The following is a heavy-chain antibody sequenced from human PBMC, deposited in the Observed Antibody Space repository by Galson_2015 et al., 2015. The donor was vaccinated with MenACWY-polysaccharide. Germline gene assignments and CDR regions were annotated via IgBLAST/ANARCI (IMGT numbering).Heavy chain of an antibody. CDR2: IYYTGTT. Sequence: TLSLTCTVSGGSLRTGGYYWSWIRHHPEKGLEWIGYIYYTGTTSYNPSLKGRITLSVDTSTNQFSLNPSSVTAADTAVYYCVRGYTSNALYFDSWGQGTRVTVSS. D-gene: IGHD3-16*02. J-gene: IGHJ4*02. CDR1: GGSLRTGGYY. CDR3: VRGYTSNALYFDS. V-gene: IGHV4-31*03.